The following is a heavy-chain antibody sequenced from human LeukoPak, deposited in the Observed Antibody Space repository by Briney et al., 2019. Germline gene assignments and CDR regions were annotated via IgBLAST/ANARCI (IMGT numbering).Heavy chain of an antibody. CDR2: INPSGGST. D-gene: IGHD3-3*01. V-gene: IGHV1-46*01. J-gene: IGHJ5*02. CDR3: ARDFSFTILSGWFDP. CDR1: GYTFTSYY. Sequence: ASVKVSCKASGYTFTSYYMHWARQAPGQGLEWMGIINPSGGSTSYAQKFQGRVTMTRDTSTSTVYMELSSLRSEDTAVYYCARDFSFTILSGWFDPWGQGTLVTVSS.